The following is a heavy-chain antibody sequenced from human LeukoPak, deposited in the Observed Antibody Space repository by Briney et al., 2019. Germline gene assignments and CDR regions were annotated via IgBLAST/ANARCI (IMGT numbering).Heavy chain of an antibody. Sequence: GGSLRLSCAASGFTFSSYSMNWVRQAPGKGLEWVSSISSSSSYIYYADSVKGRFTISRDNAKNSLYLQMNSLRAEDTAVYYCARFQYSSPFVDYWGQGTLVTVSS. V-gene: IGHV3-21*01. CDR2: ISSSSSYI. D-gene: IGHD6-6*01. CDR3: ARFQYSSPFVDY. J-gene: IGHJ4*02. CDR1: GFTFSSYS.